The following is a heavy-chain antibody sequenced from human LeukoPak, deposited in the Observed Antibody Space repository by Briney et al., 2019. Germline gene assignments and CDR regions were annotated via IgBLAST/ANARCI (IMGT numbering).Heavy chain of an antibody. CDR2: IKQDGSEK. Sequence: GGSLRLSCAASGFTFSSYWMSWVRQAPGKGLEWVANIKQDGSEKYYVDSVKGRFTISRDNAKNSLYLQMNSLRAEDTAVYYCARDRRAMVEYVGVVDAFFDYWAQGTLVTVSS. CDR1: GFTFSSYW. CDR3: ARDRRAMVEYVGVVDAFFDY. V-gene: IGHV3-7*01. J-gene: IGHJ4*02. D-gene: IGHD2-15*01.